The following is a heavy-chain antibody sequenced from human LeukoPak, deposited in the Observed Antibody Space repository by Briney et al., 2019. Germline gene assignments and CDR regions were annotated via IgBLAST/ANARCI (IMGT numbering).Heavy chain of an antibody. J-gene: IGHJ5*02. D-gene: IGHD1-26*01. CDR1: GGSISSYY. Sequence: SETLSLSSAVSGGSISSYYWSWIRPPPGKGLGWIGYIYTSGSTNYNPSLKSRVTISVDTSKSQFSLKLSAVTAADTAVYYCAGGVVGATTWGWNWFDPWGQGTLVTVSS. CDR2: IYTSGST. CDR3: AGGVVGATTWGWNWFDP. V-gene: IGHV4-4*09.